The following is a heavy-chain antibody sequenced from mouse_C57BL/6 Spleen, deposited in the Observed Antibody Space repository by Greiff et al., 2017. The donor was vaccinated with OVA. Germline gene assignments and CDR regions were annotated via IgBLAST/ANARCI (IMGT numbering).Heavy chain of an antibody. J-gene: IGHJ2*01. CDR3: ARRVAQASYYFDY. D-gene: IGHD3-2*02. V-gene: IGHV1-59*01. Sequence: QVQLQQPGAELVRPGTSVKLSCKASGYTFTSYWMHWVKQRPGQGLEWIGVIDPSDSYTNYNQKFKGKATLTVDTSSSTAYMQLSSLTSEDSAVYYCARRVAQASYYFDYWGQGATLTVSS. CDR1: GYTFTSYW. CDR2: IDPSDSYT.